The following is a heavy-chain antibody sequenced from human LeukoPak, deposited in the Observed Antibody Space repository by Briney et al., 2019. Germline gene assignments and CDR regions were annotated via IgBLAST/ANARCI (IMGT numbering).Heavy chain of an antibody. Sequence: SETLSLTCAVYGGSFSGYYWSWIRQPPGKGLEWIGEINHSGSTNYNPSLKSRVTISVDTSKNQFSLKLSPVTAADTAVYYCARGLRGLPRYCSSTSCKRPYYYYYMDVWGKGTTVTVSS. CDR1: GGSFSGYY. D-gene: IGHD2-2*01. V-gene: IGHV4-34*01. CDR3: ARGLRGLPRYCSSTSCKRPYYYYYMDV. CDR2: INHSGST. J-gene: IGHJ6*03.